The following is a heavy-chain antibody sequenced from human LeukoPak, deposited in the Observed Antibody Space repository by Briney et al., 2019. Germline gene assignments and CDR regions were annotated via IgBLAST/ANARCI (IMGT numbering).Heavy chain of an antibody. J-gene: IGHJ6*01. CDR2: ISGSGGST. CDR3: AKQLWFGRNYGGNYYGMDV. CDR1: GFTFSSYA. Sequence: GGSLRLCYAASGFTFSSYAMSWVRQAPGKGLEWVSAISGSGGSTYYADSVKGRFTISRDNSKNTLYLQMNSLRAEDTAVYYCAKQLWFGRNYGGNYYGMDVWGQGTTVTVSS. D-gene: IGHD3-10*01. V-gene: IGHV3-23*01.